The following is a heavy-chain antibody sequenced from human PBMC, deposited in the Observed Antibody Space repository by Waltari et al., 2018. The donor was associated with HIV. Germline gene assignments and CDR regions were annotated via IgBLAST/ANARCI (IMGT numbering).Heavy chain of an antibody. J-gene: IGHJ3*02. V-gene: IGHV4-39*01. Sequence: QLQLQESGPGLVKPSATLSLTCTVSGGSISSSSYYWGWIRPPQGKGLEWIGSIYYSGSTYYNPSLKSRVTISVDTSKNQFSLKLSSVTAADTAVYYCARLFQETDAFDIWGQGTMVTVSS. CDR1: GGSISSSSYY. CDR2: IYYSGST. CDR3: ARLFQETDAFDI.